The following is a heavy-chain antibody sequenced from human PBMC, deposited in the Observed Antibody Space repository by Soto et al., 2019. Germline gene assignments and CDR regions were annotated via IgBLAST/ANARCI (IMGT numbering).Heavy chain of an antibody. Sequence: GGSLRLSCAASGFTFSSCSMNWVRQAPGKGLEWVSSISSSSSYIYYADSVKGRFTISRDNAKNSLYLQMNSLRAEDTAVYYCARDSDNYYDSSGYYPRYYYYGMDVWGQGTTVTVSS. D-gene: IGHD3-22*01. CDR1: GFTFSSCS. V-gene: IGHV3-21*01. J-gene: IGHJ6*02. CDR2: ISSSSSYI. CDR3: ARDSDNYYDSSGYYPRYYYYGMDV.